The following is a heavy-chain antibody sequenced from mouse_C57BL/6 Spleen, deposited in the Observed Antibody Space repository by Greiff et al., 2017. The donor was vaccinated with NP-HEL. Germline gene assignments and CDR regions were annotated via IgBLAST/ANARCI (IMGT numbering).Heavy chain of an antibody. D-gene: IGHD2-5*01. V-gene: IGHV1-15*01. CDR3: TRRGDYSNYEGDYFDY. CDR2: IDPETGGT. Sequence: VQLQQSGAELVRPGASVTLSCKASGYTFTDYEMHWVKQTPVHGLEWIGAIDPETGGTAYNQKFKGKAILTADKSSSTAYMELRSLTSEDSAVYYCTRRGDYSNYEGDYFDYWGQGTTLTVSS. J-gene: IGHJ2*01. CDR1: GYTFTDYE.